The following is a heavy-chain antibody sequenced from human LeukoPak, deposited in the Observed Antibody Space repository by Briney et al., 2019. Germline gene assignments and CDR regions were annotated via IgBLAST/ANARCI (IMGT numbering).Heavy chain of an antibody. V-gene: IGHV3-48*03. CDR3: ARYSFAAFDI. CDR1: GFTFSSYE. D-gene: IGHD1-26*01. CDR2: ISSSGTTI. J-gene: IGHJ3*02. Sequence: GGSLRLSCAASGFTFSSYEMNWVRQAPGKGLEWVSYISSSGTTIYFADSVKGRFTISRDNAKNSLSLQMNSLRDEDTAVYYCARYSFAAFDIWGQGTMVTVSS.